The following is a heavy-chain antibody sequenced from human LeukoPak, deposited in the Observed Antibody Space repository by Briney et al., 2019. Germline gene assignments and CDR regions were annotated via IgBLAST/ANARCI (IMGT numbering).Heavy chain of an antibody. J-gene: IGHJ4*02. CDR2: IYYSGST. Sequence: SETLSLTCSVSGGSINNYYWSWLRQPPGKGLECIGYIYYSGSTNYNPSLKSRVTMSVDTSKNQSSLNLSSVTAADTAVYYCARHRRGSGWYLDYWGQGTLVTVSS. V-gene: IGHV4-59*08. D-gene: IGHD6-19*01. CDR3: ARHRRGSGWYLDY. CDR1: GGSINNYY.